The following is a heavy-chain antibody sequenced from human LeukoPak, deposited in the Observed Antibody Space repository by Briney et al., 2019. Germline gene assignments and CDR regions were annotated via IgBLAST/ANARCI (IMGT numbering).Heavy chain of an antibody. CDR3: AIVATIGERGDY. V-gene: IGHV4-34*01. CDR1: GGSFSGYY. Sequence: SETLSLTCAVYGGSFSGYYWSWIRQPPGKGLEWIGEINHSGSTNYNPSLKSRVAISVDTSKNQFSLKLSSVTAADTAVYYCAIVATIGERGDYWGQGTLVTVSS. D-gene: IGHD5-12*01. CDR2: INHSGST. J-gene: IGHJ4*02.